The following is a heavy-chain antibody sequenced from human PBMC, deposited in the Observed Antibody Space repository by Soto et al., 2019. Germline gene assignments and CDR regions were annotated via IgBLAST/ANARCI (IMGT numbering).Heavy chain of an antibody. D-gene: IGHD6-13*01. V-gene: IGHV6-1*01. Sequence: SQTLSLTCAISGDSVSSNSAAWNWIRQSPSRGLEWLGRTYYRSKWYNDYAVSVKSRITINPDTSKNQFSLQLNSVTPEDSAVYYCARGWGIAAAGTGIWFDPWGQGTLVTVSS. CDR2: TYYRSKWYN. J-gene: IGHJ5*02. CDR3: ARGWGIAAAGTGIWFDP. CDR1: GDSVSSNSAA.